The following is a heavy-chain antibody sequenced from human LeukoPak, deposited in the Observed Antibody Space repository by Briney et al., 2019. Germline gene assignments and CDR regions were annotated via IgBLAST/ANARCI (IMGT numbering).Heavy chain of an antibody. V-gene: IGHV3-9*01. D-gene: IGHD3-9*01. CDR1: GFTFDDYS. J-gene: IGHJ4*02. Sequence: GGSLRLSRVASGFTFDDYSMLWVRQAPGTALEGVSGISWNSGRVGYADAMKGRVTISRDNAQNALYLQMNSLRAEDTALYYCAKDTTYDILTGYFDYWGQGTLVTVSS. CDR3: AKDTTYDILTGYFDY. CDR2: ISWNSGRV.